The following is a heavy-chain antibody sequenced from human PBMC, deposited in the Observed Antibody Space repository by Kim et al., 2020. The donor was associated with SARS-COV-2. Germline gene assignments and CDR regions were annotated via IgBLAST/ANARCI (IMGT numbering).Heavy chain of an antibody. D-gene: IGHD5-12*01. CDR1: GGSFNAYF. CDR2: INQSGST. V-gene: IGHV4-34*01. J-gene: IGHJ4*02. CDR3: ARDEWLGARRTDY. Sequence: SETLSLTCAVYGGSFNAYFWDWIRQSPGKGLEWIGEINQSGSTTYNPSLKGRVSMSLDKSKNQLSLKLSSVTAADTATYYCARDEWLGARRTDYWGQGTLVTVSS.